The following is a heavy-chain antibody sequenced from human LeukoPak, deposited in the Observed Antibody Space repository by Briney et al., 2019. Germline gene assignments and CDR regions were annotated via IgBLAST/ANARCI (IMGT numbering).Heavy chain of an antibody. D-gene: IGHD3-16*01. V-gene: IGHV3-23*01. CDR3: AKDFEPALIGAFDL. CDR2: ISETGHST. CDR1: GFTFSIYS. J-gene: IGHJ2*01. Sequence: GGSLRLSCAASGFTFSIYSTNWVRHAPGKGLEWVSSISETGHSTYYTDSVKGRFTVSGDNSKNTLYLQMNSVRVEDTAVYYCAKDFEPALIGAFDLWGRGTHVTVSS.